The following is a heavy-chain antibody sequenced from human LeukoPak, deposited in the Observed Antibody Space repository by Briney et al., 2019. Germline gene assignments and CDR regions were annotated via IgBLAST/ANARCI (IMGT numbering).Heavy chain of an antibody. CDR1: GFTFNTYS. J-gene: IGHJ4*02. CDR3: AREIGLVAADF. D-gene: IGHD5-12*01. V-gene: IGHV3-21*01. CDR2: ISSSGSYI. Sequence: GGSLRLSCAASGFTFNTYSMTWVRQAPGKGLEWVSSISSSGSYIYYADSLKGRFTISRDNAKNSLYLQMNSLRAEDTAVYYCAREIGLVAADFWGQGTLVTASS.